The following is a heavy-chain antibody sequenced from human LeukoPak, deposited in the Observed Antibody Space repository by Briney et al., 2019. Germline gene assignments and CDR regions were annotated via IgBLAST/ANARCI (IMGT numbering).Heavy chain of an antibody. V-gene: IGHV1-69*13. D-gene: IGHD4-17*01. CDR3: ARTRSHGDYYFDY. Sequence: ASVKVSCKASGGTFSSYAISWVRQAPGQGLEWMGGIIPIFGTANYAQKFQGRVTITADESTSTAYMELSSLRSEDTAVYYCARTRSHGDYYFDYWGQGTLATVSS. CDR2: IIPIFGTA. CDR1: GGTFSSYA. J-gene: IGHJ4*02.